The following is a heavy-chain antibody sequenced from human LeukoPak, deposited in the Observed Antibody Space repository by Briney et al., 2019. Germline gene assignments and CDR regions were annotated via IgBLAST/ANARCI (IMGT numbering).Heavy chain of an antibody. Sequence: PSETLSLTCTVSGDSVSIYYWSWIRQPPGKGLEWIGYISYSGSTDYHPSLKSRVTISVDTSKNQFSLKLSSVTAADTAVYYCARGLGLTAVTEYYFDYWGQGTLVTVSS. J-gene: IGHJ4*02. CDR3: ARGLGLTAVTEYYFDY. CDR2: ISYSGST. CDR1: GDSVSIYY. V-gene: IGHV4-59*08. D-gene: IGHD4-17*01.